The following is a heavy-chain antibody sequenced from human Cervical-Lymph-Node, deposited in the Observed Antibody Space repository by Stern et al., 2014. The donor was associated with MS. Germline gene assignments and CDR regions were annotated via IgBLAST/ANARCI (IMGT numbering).Heavy chain of an antibody. CDR3: ARGVMVAATYAYDI. CDR2: INSDESST. V-gene: IGHV3-74*01. D-gene: IGHD2-15*01. Sequence: EVQLVESGGGLVQPGGSLRLSCAASGFTFSTYWMHWVRHAPGKGLEWVSRINSDESSTTYADSVKGRFSISRDNDKNTLYLQMNSLRAEDTAVYYCARGVMVAATYAYDIWGQGTMVTISS. J-gene: IGHJ3*02. CDR1: GFTFSTYW.